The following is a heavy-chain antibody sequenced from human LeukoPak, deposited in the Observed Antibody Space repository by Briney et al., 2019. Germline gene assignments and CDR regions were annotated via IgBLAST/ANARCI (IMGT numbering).Heavy chain of an antibody. V-gene: IGHV3-23*01. Sequence: GGSLRLSCAASGFSFSTYAMSWVRQAPGKGLEWVSYISSSSDTTYYADSVKGRFTISRDNSKNTLYLQMNSLRAEDTAVYYCARGNYGGNCFDYWGQGTLVTVSS. J-gene: IGHJ4*02. CDR3: ARGNYGGNCFDY. D-gene: IGHD4-23*01. CDR1: GFSFSTYA. CDR2: ISSSSDTT.